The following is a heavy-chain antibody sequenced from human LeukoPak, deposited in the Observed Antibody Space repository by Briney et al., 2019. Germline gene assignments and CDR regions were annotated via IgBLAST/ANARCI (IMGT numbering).Heavy chain of an antibody. J-gene: IGHJ4*02. CDR2: TNHSGST. CDR3: ARGSATAKY. D-gene: IGHD2-21*02. Sequence: KASETLSLTCAVYGGSFSGYYWSWIRQPPGKGLEWIGETNHSGSTNYNPSLKSRVTISVDTSKNQFSLKLSSVTAADTAVYYCARGSATAKYWGQGTLVTVSS. CDR1: GGSFSGYY. V-gene: IGHV4-34*01.